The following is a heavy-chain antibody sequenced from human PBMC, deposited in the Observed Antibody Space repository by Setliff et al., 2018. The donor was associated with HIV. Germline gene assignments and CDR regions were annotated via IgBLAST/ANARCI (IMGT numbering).Heavy chain of an antibody. V-gene: IGHV5-51*01. CDR3: GVGPEKIYYYYGMDV. CDR1: GYSFTSYW. J-gene: IGHJ6*02. Sequence: GESLKISCKGSGYSFTSYWIGWVRQMPGKGLEWMGIIYPGDSDTRYSPSFQGQVTISADKSISTAYLQWSSLKASDTAVYYCGVGPEKIYYYYGMDVWGQGTTVTVSS. D-gene: IGHD1-26*01. CDR2: IYPGDSDT.